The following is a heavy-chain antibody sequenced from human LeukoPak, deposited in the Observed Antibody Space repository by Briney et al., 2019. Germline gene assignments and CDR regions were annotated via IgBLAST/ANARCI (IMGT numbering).Heavy chain of an antibody. CDR3: ARDVDQQLARDYYYYYMDV. J-gene: IGHJ6*03. D-gene: IGHD6-13*01. CDR1: GFTFSSYS. Sequence: GGSLRLSCAASGFTFSSYSMNWVRQAPGKGLEWVSSISSSSSYIFYADSMKGRFTISRDNAKNSLYLQMNSLRAEDTAVYYCARDVDQQLARDYYYYYMDVWGNGTTVTVSS. V-gene: IGHV3-21*01. CDR2: ISSSSSYI.